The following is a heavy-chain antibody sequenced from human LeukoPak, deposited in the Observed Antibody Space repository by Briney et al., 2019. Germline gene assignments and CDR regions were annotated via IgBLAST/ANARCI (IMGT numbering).Heavy chain of an antibody. CDR1: GFIFRTYG. J-gene: IGHJ3*02. CDR3: AKDSGELLYGDAFDI. Sequence: GGSRRLSCPASGFIFRTYGMHWVPKAPGKGLEWVAVMSYDGSTKYYGDPVKGRFTISRDNSKNMLYLQMNSLRAEDTAVYYCAKDSGELLYGDAFDIWGQGTMVRVSS. D-gene: IGHD3-10*01. V-gene: IGHV3-30*18. CDR2: MSYDGSTK.